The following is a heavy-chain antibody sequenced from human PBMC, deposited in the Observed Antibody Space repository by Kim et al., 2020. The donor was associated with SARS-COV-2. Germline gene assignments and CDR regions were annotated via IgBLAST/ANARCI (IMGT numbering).Heavy chain of an antibody. D-gene: IGHD6-13*01. CDR3: ADYSSSSGY. V-gene: IGHV3-48*02. CDR2: TI. J-gene: IGHJ4*02. Sequence: TIYYADSVKGRFTISRDNAKNALYLQMNSLRDEDTAVYYCADYSSSSGYWGQGTLVTVSS.